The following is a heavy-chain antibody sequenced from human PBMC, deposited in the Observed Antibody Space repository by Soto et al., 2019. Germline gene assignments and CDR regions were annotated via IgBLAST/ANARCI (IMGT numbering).Heavy chain of an antibody. CDR2: FDPEDGET. D-gene: IGHD3-3*01. CDR1: GYTLTELS. CDR3: ATDLFSTILGVVIKLGAFDI. V-gene: IGHV1-24*01. J-gene: IGHJ3*02. Sequence: ASVKVSCKVSGYTLTELSIHWVRQAPGKGLEGMGGFDPEDGETIYAQRFKGRVTMTEDTSTDTAYMELSSLRSEDTAVYYCATDLFSTILGVVIKLGAFDIWGQGTMITV.